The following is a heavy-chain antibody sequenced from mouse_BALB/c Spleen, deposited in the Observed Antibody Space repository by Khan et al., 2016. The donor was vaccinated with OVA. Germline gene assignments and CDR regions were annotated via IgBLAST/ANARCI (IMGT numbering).Heavy chain of an antibody. CDR1: GFNIKDTY. CDR3: ALTSEDPRDFED. V-gene: IGHV14-3*02. J-gene: IGHJ1*01. D-gene: IGHD6-1*01. CDR2: IAPANGNT. Sequence: VQLMESGAELVKPGASVKLSCTASGFNIKDTYLHWVKQRPEQGLEWIGRIAPANGNTKYDPKFQGQATITADTSSNTFYLQLNSLTSADTAVFDCALTSEDPRDFEDWGAGKTVTVAS.